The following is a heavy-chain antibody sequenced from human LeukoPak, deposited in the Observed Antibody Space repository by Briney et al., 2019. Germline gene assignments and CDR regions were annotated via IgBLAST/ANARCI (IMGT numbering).Heavy chain of an antibody. Sequence: SETLSLTCAVYGGSFSGYYWSWIRQPPGKGLEWIGEINHSGSTNYNPSLKSRVTISVDTSKNQFSLKLSSVTAADTAVYYCARRRMVTGGRYFDYWGQGTLVTVSS. D-gene: IGHD5-18*01. J-gene: IGHJ4*02. CDR2: INHSGST. CDR1: GGSFSGYY. V-gene: IGHV4-34*01. CDR3: ARRRMVTGGRYFDY.